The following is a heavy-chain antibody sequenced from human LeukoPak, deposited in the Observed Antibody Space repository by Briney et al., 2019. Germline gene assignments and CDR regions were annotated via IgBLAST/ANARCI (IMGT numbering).Heavy chain of an antibody. Sequence: GATVKISCKVSGYTFTDYYMHWVQQAPGKGLEWMGLVDPEDGETIYAEKFQGRVTITADTSTDTAYMELSSLRSEDTAVYYCARGSMVRGVTSQYAFDIWGQGTMVTVSS. CDR3: ARGSMVRGVTSQYAFDI. CDR2: VDPEDGET. D-gene: IGHD3-10*01. CDR1: GYTFTDYY. V-gene: IGHV1-69-2*01. J-gene: IGHJ3*02.